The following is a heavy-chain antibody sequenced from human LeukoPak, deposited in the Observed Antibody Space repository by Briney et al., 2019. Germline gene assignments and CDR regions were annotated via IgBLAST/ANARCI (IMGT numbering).Heavy chain of an antibody. CDR2: IYYSGST. CDR1: GGYVNSGSYY. J-gene: IGHJ4*02. V-gene: IGHV4-61*01. CDR3: ARDGVGATNFDY. Sequence: PSETLSLTCTVSGGYVNSGSYYWSWIRQPPGKGLEWIGYIYYSGSTNYNPSLKSRVTISVDTSKNQFSLKLSSVTAADTAVYYCARDGVGATNFDYWGQGTLVTVSS. D-gene: IGHD1-26*01.